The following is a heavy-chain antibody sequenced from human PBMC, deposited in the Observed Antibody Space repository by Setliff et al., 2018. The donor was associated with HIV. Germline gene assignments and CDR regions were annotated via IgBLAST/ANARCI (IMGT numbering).Heavy chain of an antibody. CDR2: FDRENGET. V-gene: IGHV1-24*01. D-gene: IGHD1-7*01. CDR1: GYTLTELS. J-gene: IGHJ6*03. CDR3: ATGTNWNYVYYYYMDV. Sequence: ASVKVSCKVTGYTLTELSMHWVRQAPGKGLEWMGGFDRENGETFYAQKFQGRVTMAEDTSTDTAYMELSSLRSEDTAVYYCATGTNWNYVYYYYMDVWGKGTTVTVSS.